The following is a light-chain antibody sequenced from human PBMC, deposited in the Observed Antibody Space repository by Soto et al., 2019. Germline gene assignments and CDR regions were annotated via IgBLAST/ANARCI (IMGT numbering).Light chain of an antibody. CDR1: QSVGTS. Sequence: ENVLTQSPVTLSLSPGERGTLSCRASQSVGTSLAWYQQKPGQAPRLLIYGASNRATGIPDRFSGSGSGTDFTLTISKLEPEDFAVYHCQQYGGSPRRFGEGSKVDI. CDR3: QQYGGSPRR. V-gene: IGKV3-20*01. J-gene: IGKJ1*01. CDR2: GAS.